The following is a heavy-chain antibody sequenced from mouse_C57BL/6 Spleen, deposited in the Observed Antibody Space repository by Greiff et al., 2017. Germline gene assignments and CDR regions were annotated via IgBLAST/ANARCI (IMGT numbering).Heavy chain of an antibody. CDR1: GFNIKNTY. Sequence: EVQLQQSVAELVRPGASVKLSCTASGFNIKNTYMHWVKQRPEQGLEWIGRIDPANGNTKYAPKVQGKATITADTSSNTAYLQLSSLTSEDTAIYYCARGGQIYYDYDEGAWFAYWGQGTLVTVSA. J-gene: IGHJ3*01. CDR3: ARGGQIYYDYDEGAWFAY. D-gene: IGHD2-4*01. V-gene: IGHV14-3*01. CDR2: IDPANGNT.